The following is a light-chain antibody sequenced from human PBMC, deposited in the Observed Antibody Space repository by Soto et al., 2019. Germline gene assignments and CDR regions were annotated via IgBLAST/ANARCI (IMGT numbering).Light chain of an antibody. CDR2: RAF. V-gene: IGKV3-15*01. Sequence: EIVMTQSPATLSLSPGERATLSCRASLSVSSDLAWYRQKPGQAPRLLIYRAFTRATGIPARFSGSGFGTDFTLTISSLQSGDFAVYYCQQYNNWPLTFGGGTKVEIK. J-gene: IGKJ4*01. CDR1: LSVSSD. CDR3: QQYNNWPLT.